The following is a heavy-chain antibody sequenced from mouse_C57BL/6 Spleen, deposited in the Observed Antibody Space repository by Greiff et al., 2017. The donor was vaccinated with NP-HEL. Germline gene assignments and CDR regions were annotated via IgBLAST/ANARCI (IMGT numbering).Heavy chain of an antibody. CDR3: AREDYYGSSYGYAMDY. J-gene: IGHJ4*01. V-gene: IGHV1-80*01. CDR1: GYAFSSYW. D-gene: IGHD1-1*01. Sequence: QVQLQQSGAELVKPGASVKISCKASGYAFSSYWMNWVKQRPGKGLEWIGQIYPGDGDTNYNGKFKGKATLTADKSSSTAYMQLSSLTSEDSAVYFCAREDYYGSSYGYAMDYWGQGTSVTVSS. CDR2: IYPGDGDT.